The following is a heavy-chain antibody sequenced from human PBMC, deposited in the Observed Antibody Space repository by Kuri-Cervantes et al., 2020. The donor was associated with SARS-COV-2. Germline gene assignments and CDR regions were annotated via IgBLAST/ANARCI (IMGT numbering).Heavy chain of an antibody. CDR1: GFTVSSNY. Sequence: GESLKISCAASGFTVSSNYMSWVRQAPGKGLEWVSYISSSSSSTIYYADSVKGRFTISRDNAKNSLYLQMNSLRDEDTAVYYCARDLLNVWSGYYYYYGMDVWGQGTTVTVSS. D-gene: IGHD3-3*01. CDR3: ARDLLNVWSGYYYYYGMDV. V-gene: IGHV3-48*02. J-gene: IGHJ6*02. CDR2: ISSSSSSTI.